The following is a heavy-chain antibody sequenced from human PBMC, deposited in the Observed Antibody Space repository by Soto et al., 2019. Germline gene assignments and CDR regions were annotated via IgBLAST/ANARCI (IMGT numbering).Heavy chain of an antibody. CDR3: ARGKEVAATEYYYYGMDV. Sequence: ASVKVSCKASGYTFTSYDINWVRQATGQGPEWMGWMNPNSGNTGYAQTFQGRVTMTRNTSISTAYMELSSLRSEDTAVYYCARGKEVAATEYYYYGMDVWGQGTTVTVSS. V-gene: IGHV1-8*01. D-gene: IGHD2-15*01. CDR2: MNPNSGNT. J-gene: IGHJ6*02. CDR1: GYTFTSYD.